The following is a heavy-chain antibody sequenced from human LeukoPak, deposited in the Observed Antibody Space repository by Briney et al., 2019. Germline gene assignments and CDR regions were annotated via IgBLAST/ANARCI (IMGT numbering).Heavy chain of an antibody. CDR3: ARAPKYYDFWSGYFGSDYYYYYGMDV. CDR2: INPNSGGT. CDR1: GYTFTSYG. J-gene: IGHJ6*02. Sequence: ASVKVSCKASGYTFTSYGISWVRQAPGQGLEWMGRINPNSGGTNYAQKFQGRVTMTRDTSISTAYMELSRLRSDDTAVYYCARAPKYYDFWSGYFGSDYYYYYGMDVWGQGTTVTVSS. V-gene: IGHV1-2*06. D-gene: IGHD3-3*01.